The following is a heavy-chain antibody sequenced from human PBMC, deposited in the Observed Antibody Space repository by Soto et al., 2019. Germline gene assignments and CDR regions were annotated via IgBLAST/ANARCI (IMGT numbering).Heavy chain of an antibody. V-gene: IGHV3-23*01. J-gene: IGHJ4*02. CDR2: ISAGGSNT. CDR3: ADGGEWAFNFEY. Sequence: PGGSLRLSCAASGLSFSSYAMSWVRQAPGKGLEWVSGISAGGSNTYYAPSVKGRFTMSRDNSKNILFLQMNNLRAEDTAVYYCADGGEWAFNFEYWGQGTLVTVSS. D-gene: IGHD3-10*01. CDR1: GLSFSSYA.